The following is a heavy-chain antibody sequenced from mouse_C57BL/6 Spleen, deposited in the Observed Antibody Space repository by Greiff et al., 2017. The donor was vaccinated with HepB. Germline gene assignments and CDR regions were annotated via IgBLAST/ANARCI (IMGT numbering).Heavy chain of an antibody. CDR1: GYTFTSYG. V-gene: IGHV1-81*01. Sequence: QVQLQQSGAELARPGASVKLSCKASGYTFTSYGIRWVQQRTGQGLEWIGEIYPRSGNTYYNEKFKGKATLTADKSSSTAYMELRSLTSEDSAVYFCARRYYGRGDAMDYWGQGTSVTVSS. J-gene: IGHJ4*01. CDR2: IYPRSGNT. D-gene: IGHD1-1*01. CDR3: ARRYYGRGDAMDY.